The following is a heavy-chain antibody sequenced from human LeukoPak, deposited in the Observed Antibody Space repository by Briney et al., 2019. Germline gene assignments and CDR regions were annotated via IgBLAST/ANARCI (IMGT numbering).Heavy chain of an antibody. CDR3: AKDRGYYGSGNDFDY. V-gene: IGHV3-30*02. J-gene: IGHJ4*02. CDR1: GFTFSSYG. Sequence: PGGSLRLSCAASGFTFSSYGMHWVRQAPGKGLEWVAFIRYDGSNNNYADFVKGRFTISRDNSKNTLYLQMNSLRVEDTAVYHCAKDRGYYGSGNDFDYWGQGTLVTVSS. CDR2: IRYDGSNN. D-gene: IGHD3-10*01.